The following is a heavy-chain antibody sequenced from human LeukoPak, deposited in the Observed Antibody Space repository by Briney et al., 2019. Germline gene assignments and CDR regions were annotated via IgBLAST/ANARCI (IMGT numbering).Heavy chain of an antibody. V-gene: IGHV3-23*01. CDR3: AKDLGGSSSPFDY. D-gene: IGHD6-6*01. CDR1: GFTFSSYA. Sequence: GGSLRLSCAASGFTFSSYAMSWVRQAPGKGLQGVSAISGSGGSTYYADSVKGRFTISRDNSKNTLYLQMNSLRAEDTAVYYCAKDLGGSSSPFDYWGHRTLVTVSS. CDR2: ISGSGGST. J-gene: IGHJ4*01.